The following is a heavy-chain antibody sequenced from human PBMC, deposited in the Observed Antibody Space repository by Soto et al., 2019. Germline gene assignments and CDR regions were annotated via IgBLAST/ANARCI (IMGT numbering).Heavy chain of an antibody. J-gene: IGHJ4*02. D-gene: IGHD3-9*01. CDR2: IIPIFGTA. CDR1: GGTFSSYA. V-gene: IGHV1-69*13. CDR3: ARGLVPYYDILTGYYILDY. Sequence: ASVKVSCKASGGTFSSYAISWVRQAPGQGLEWMGGIIPIFGTANYAQKFQGRVTITADESTSTAYMELSSLRPEDTAVYYCARGLVPYYDILTGYYILDYWGQGTLVTVSS.